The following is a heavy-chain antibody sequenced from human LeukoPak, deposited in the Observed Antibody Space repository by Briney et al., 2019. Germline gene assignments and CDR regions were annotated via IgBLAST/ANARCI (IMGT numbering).Heavy chain of an antibody. J-gene: IGHJ4*02. D-gene: IGHD3-9*01. CDR2: IYYSGST. CDR3: ARQNDILTGLDY. CDR1: GGSISSSSYY. Sequence: PSETLSLTCTVSGGSISSSSYYWGWIRQPPGKGLEWIGSIYYSGSTYYNPSLKSRVTISVDTSTNQFSLKLSSVTAADTAVYYCARQNDILTGLDYWGQGTLVTVSS. V-gene: IGHV4-39*01.